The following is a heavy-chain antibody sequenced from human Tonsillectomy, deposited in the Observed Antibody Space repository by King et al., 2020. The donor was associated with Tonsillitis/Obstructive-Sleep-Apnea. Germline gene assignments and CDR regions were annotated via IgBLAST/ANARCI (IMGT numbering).Heavy chain of an antibody. CDR3: AKDIMAVWELGICAFDI. V-gene: IGHV3-9*01. D-gene: IGHD1-26*01. CDR2: ISWNSGSI. J-gene: IGHJ3*02. CDR1: GFTFDDYA. Sequence: VQLVESGGGLVQPGRCLRLSCAASGFTFDDYAMHWVRQAPGKGLEWVSGISWNSGSIGYADSVKGRFTISRDNAKNSLYLQMNSLRAEDTALYYCAKDIMAVWELGICAFDIWGQGAMVTVSS.